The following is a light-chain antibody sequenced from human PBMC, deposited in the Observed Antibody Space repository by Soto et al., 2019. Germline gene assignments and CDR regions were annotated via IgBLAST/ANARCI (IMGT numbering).Light chain of an antibody. CDR1: QGIRND. J-gene: IGKJ1*01. V-gene: IGKV1-6*01. CDR3: LQDYNYPRT. CDR2: AAS. Sequence: ASQMTQSPSSLSASLGARVTITCRASQGIRNDLGWYQQKPGKAPKLLIYAASSLQSGVPSRFSGSGSGTDFTLTISSLQPEDFATYYCLQDYNYPRTFGQGTKVDIK.